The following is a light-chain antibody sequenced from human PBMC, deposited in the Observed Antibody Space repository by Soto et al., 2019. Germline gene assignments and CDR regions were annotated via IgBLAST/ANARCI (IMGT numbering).Light chain of an antibody. CDR2: GAF. CDR3: QHYGTSHT. CDR1: QNVTSRY. Sequence: EIVLTQSPGTLSLSPGERATLSCRASQNVTSRYLAWYQQKPGQAPRLLIFGAFSRATGIPDRFSGSGSGTDFTLTISRLEPEDFAVYYGQHYGTSHTFGQGTKLE. J-gene: IGKJ2*01. V-gene: IGKV3-20*01.